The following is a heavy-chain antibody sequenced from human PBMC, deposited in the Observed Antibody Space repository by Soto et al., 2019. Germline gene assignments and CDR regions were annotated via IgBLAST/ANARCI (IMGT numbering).Heavy chain of an antibody. CDR3: AKDGSSGWSENTFDI. D-gene: IGHD6-19*01. CDR2: ISWNSGSI. CDR1: GFTLDDYA. V-gene: IGHV3-9*01. J-gene: IGHJ3*02. Sequence: EVQLVESGGGLVQPGRSLRLSCAASGFTLDDYAMHWVRQAPGKGLEWVSGISWNSGSIGYADSVKGRFTISRDNAKNSLYLQMNSLRAEDTALYYCAKDGSSGWSENTFDIWGQGTMVTVSS.